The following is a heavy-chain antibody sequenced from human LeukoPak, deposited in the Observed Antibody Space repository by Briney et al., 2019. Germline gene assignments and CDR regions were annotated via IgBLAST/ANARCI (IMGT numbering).Heavy chain of an antibody. Sequence: ASVKVSCKASGGTFSSYAISWVRQAPGQGLEWMGGIIPIFGTANYAQKFQGRVTITADESTSTAYMELSSLRSEDTAVYYCARSLPNNYYDFWSAPGEPFDYWGQGTLVTVSS. CDR2: IIPIFGTA. CDR3: ARSLPNNYYDFWSAPGEPFDY. D-gene: IGHD3-3*01. J-gene: IGHJ4*02. CDR1: GGTFSSYA. V-gene: IGHV1-69*01.